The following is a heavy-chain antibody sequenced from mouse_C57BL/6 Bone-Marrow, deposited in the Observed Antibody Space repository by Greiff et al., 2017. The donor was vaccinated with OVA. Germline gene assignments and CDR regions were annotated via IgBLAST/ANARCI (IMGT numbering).Heavy chain of an antibody. CDR2: IHPNSGST. J-gene: IGHJ1*03. CDR1: GYTFTSYW. D-gene: IGHD1-3*01. CDR3: ARGPSGWYFDV. V-gene: IGHV1-64*01. Sequence: QVQLQQPGAELVKPGASVKLSCKASGYTFTSYWMHWVKQRPGQGLEWVGMIHPNSGSTNYNEKFKSKATLTVDKSSSTAYMQLSSLTSEDSAVYYCARGPSGWYFDVWGTGTTVTVSS.